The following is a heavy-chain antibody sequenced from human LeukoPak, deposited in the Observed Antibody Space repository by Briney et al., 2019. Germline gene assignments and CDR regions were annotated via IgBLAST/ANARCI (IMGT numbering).Heavy chain of an antibody. J-gene: IGHJ4*02. Sequence: GGSLRLSCAASGFTFSNYWMSWVRQAPGKGLEWVANIKYDGSEKHYADCVEGRFTISRDNSKSSLYLQMNSLRVDDTAVYYCAGDVGGGYYDWGQGILVTVSS. D-gene: IGHD1-26*01. CDR3: AGDVGGGYYD. CDR1: GFTFSNYW. V-gene: IGHV3-7*01. CDR2: IKYDGSEK.